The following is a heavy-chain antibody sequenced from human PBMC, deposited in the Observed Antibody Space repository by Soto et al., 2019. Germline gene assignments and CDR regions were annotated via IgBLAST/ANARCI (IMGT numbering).Heavy chain of an antibody. V-gene: IGHV1-69*13. CDR2: IIPIFGTA. CDR3: ARGDYYDSSGYPHAFDI. J-gene: IGHJ3*02. D-gene: IGHD3-22*01. Sequence: SVKVSCKXSGGTFSSYAISWVRQAPGQGLEWMGGIIPIFGTANYAQKFQGRVTITADESTSTAYMELSSLRSEDTAVYYCARGDYYDSSGYPHAFDIWGQGTMVTVSS. CDR1: GGTFSSYA.